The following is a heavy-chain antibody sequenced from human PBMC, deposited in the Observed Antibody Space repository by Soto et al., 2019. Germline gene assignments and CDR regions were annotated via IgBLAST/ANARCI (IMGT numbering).Heavy chain of an antibody. V-gene: IGHV4-30-4*01. CDR1: GDSINSDDYY. J-gene: IGHJ4*02. CDR2: IYYSGST. CDR3: ARGQRGVTDTFDY. D-gene: IGHD2-21*02. Sequence: QVQLQESGPGLVKPSQTLSLTCTVSGDSINSDDYYWSWIRQPPGKGLESIGYIYYSGSTYYNPSLASRVTISLDPAKNQFSLQLNSVTAADTAVYYCARGQRGVTDTFDYWGQGTLVTVSS.